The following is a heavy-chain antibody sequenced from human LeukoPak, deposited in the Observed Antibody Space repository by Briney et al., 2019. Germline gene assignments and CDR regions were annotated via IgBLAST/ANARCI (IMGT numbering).Heavy chain of an antibody. J-gene: IGHJ4*02. CDR1: GGTFSSYA. CDR2: IIPIFGTA. CDR3: AREGTVGRYYDSSGYYGVY. Sequence: SVKVSCKASGGTFSSYAISWVRQAPGQGLGWMGGIIPIFGTANYAQKFQGRVTITADESTSTAYMELSSLRSEDTAVYYCAREGTVGRYYDSSGYYGVYWGQGTLVTVSS. D-gene: IGHD3-22*01. V-gene: IGHV1-69*13.